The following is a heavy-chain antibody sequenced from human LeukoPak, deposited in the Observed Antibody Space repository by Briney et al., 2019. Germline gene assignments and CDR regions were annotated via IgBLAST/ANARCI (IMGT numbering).Heavy chain of an antibody. V-gene: IGHV3-21*01. CDR2: YM. Sequence: YMYYADSVKGRFTISRDNAKNSLYLQMNSLRAEDTAVYYCARDSSNDFWSGYYGAAFDYWGQGTLVTVSS. J-gene: IGHJ4*02. D-gene: IGHD3-3*01. CDR3: ARDSSNDFWSGYYGAAFDY.